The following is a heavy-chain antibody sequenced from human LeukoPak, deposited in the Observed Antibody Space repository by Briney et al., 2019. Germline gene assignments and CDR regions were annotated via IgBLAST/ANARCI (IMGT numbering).Heavy chain of an antibody. Sequence: ASVKVSCKASGYTFTSHDINWVRQATGQGLEWMGWMNPNSGNTGYAQKFQGRVTITRNTSISTAYMELSSLRSEDTAVYYCARGMVATMGDWFDPWGQGTLVTVSS. V-gene: IGHV1-8*03. CDR3: ARGMVATMGDWFDP. J-gene: IGHJ5*02. CDR2: MNPNSGNT. CDR1: GYTFTSHD. D-gene: IGHD5-24*01.